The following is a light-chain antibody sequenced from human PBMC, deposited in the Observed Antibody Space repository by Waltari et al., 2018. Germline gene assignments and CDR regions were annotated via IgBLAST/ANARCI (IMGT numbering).Light chain of an antibody. J-gene: IGKJ3*01. Sequence: DIVMTQSPDSLAVSLGERATINCTSSQSVLYSSNNKNYLAWYQQKTGQPPKMRIYWASTRESGVPDRFSGSGSWTDFTLTISSLQTEDVAVYYCQQYYSAPLTFGPGTKVGIK. CDR1: QSVLYSSNNKNY. V-gene: IGKV4-1*01. CDR2: WAS. CDR3: QQYYSAPLT.